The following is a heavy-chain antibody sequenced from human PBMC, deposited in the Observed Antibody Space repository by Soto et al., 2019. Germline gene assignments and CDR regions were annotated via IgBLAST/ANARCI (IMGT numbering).Heavy chain of an antibody. Sequence: GGSLRLSCVGSGFTFSSYAMSWVRQAPGKGLEWVSSIGGSGGGTYYADSVKGRFTMSRYNSKNTLYVQMNSLRADDTAVYYCARDRGNMDVWGQGTTVTVSS. V-gene: IGHV3-23*01. CDR1: GFTFSSYA. CDR3: ARDRGNMDV. J-gene: IGHJ6*02. CDR2: IGGSGGGT.